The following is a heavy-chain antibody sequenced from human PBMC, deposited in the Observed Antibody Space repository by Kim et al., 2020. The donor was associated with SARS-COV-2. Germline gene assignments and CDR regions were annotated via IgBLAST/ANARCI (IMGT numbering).Heavy chain of an antibody. V-gene: IGHV4-34*01. Sequence: SETLSLTCAVYGGSISGYYWSWIRQPPGKGLEWIGDINHSGGTNYNPSLKSRVTISVDTSKNQFSLKLSSVTAADTAVYYCARDSIGITMTVSTYYYDMDVWGQGTTVTVSS. CDR3: ARDSIGITMTVSTYYYDMDV. CDR1: GGSISGYY. CDR2: INHSGGT. J-gene: IGHJ6*02. D-gene: IGHD3-22*01.